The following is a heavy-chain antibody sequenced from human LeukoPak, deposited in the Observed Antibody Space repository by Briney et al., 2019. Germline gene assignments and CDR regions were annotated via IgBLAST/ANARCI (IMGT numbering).Heavy chain of an antibody. CDR1: GYTFTSYD. D-gene: IGHD5-24*01. V-gene: IGHV3-33*01. CDR2: IWYDRGNK. CDR3: SSSVEGRNAGGFDF. Sequence: GGSLRLSCAASGYTFTSYDMRWIRQAPGKGLEWMALIWYDRGNKYYADSVKGRVTISTDNSTSTLNLQMNSLRDEDTAVYYCSSSVEGRNAGGFDFWGLGTMVIVSS. J-gene: IGHJ4*02.